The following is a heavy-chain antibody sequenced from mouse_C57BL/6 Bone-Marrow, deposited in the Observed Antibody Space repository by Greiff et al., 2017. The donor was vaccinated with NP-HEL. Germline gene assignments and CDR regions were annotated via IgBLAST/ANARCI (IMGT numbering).Heavy chain of an antibody. J-gene: IGHJ2*01. D-gene: IGHD3-1*01. CDR3: ARWAFYYFDY. CDR2: ISNGGGST. CDR1: GFTFSDYY. Sequence: EVKVVESGGGLVQPGGSLKLSCAASGFTFSDYYMYWVRQTPEKRLEWVAYISNGGGSTYYPDTVKGRFTISRDNAKNTLYLQMSRLKSEDTAMYYCARWAFYYFDYWGQGTTLTVSS. V-gene: IGHV5-12*01.